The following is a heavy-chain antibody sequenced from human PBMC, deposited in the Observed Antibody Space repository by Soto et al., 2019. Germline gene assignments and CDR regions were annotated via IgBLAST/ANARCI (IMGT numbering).Heavy chain of an antibody. D-gene: IGHD3-22*01. Sequence: GGSLRLSCAASGFTFSSYAMSWVRQAPGKGLEWVSSISGSGGGTYYADSLKGRFTVSRDSSKNTLYLQMNSLRAEDTAIYYCACMGYYYDSSGYYFFDYWGQGTLVTVSS. V-gene: IGHV3-23*01. CDR2: ISGSGGGT. CDR3: ACMGYYYDSSGYYFFDY. CDR1: GFTFSSYA. J-gene: IGHJ4*02.